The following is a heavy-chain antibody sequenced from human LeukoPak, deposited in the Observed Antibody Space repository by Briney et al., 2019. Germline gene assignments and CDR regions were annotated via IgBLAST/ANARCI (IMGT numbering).Heavy chain of an antibody. Sequence: GASVKVSCKASGYTFINYGITWVGQAPGQGLEWMGWISAYNSAYNGNTHYAQKLQGRVTMTADTSTNTAYIELRSLRVDDTAGYYCAREFGHCYGDNCFYFFDTWGQGFRVTVSS. CDR3: AREFGHCYGDNCFYFFDT. J-gene: IGHJ5*02. CDR2: ISAYNSAYNGNT. D-gene: IGHD4-23*01. V-gene: IGHV1-18*01. CDR1: GYTFINYG.